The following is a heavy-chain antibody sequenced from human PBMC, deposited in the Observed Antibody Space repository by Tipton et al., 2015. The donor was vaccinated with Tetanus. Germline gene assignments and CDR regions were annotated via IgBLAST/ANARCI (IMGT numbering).Heavy chain of an antibody. Sequence: TLSLTCTVSGASISSGGYYWSWIRQHPGKGLEWVGYIYYSGSTYYNPSLKSRVTISVDTSKNQFSLKLSSVTAADTAVYYCARHAGAGATIWGTDYWGQGTLVTVSS. V-gene: IGHV4-31*03. CDR2: IYYSGST. CDR1: GASISSGGYY. J-gene: IGHJ4*02. D-gene: IGHD3-9*01. CDR3: ARHAGAGATIWGTDY.